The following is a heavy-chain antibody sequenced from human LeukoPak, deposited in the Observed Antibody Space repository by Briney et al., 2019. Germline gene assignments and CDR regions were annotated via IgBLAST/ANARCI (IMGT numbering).Heavy chain of an antibody. J-gene: IGHJ4*02. CDR2: ISGSGGST. D-gene: IGHD6-13*01. CDR3: AKDLRSSSWYCYFDY. V-gene: IGHV3-23*01. CDR1: GFTFSSYA. Sequence: GGSLRLSCAASGFTFSSYAMSWVRHAPGKGLEWVSAISGSGGSTYYADSVKGRFTISRDNSKNTLYLQMNSLRAEDTAVYYCAKDLRSSSWYCYFDYWGQGTLVTVSS.